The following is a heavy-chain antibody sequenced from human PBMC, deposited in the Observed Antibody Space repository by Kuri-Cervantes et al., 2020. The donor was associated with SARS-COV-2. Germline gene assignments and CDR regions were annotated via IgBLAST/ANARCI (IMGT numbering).Heavy chain of an antibody. J-gene: IGHJ3*02. CDR2: VKQDGSEK. D-gene: IGHD6-19*01. V-gene: IGHV3-7*04. CDR3: ARIPGYSSGWLAFDT. CDR1: GFTFSSYW. Sequence: GESLKISCAASGFTFSSYWMSWVRQAPGKGLEWVANVKQDGSEKYFVDSVKGRFTISRDNAKNSLYLQMNSLRAEDTAVYYCARIPGYSSGWLAFDTWGQGTMVTVSS.